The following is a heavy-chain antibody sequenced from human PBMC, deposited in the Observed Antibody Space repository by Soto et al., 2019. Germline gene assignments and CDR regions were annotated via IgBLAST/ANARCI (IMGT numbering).Heavy chain of an antibody. CDR2: IYYSGST. J-gene: IGHJ3*02. CDR1: GGSISSGGYY. CDR3: ATIRGLRVAAFDI. D-gene: IGHD5-12*01. V-gene: IGHV4-31*03. Sequence: TVSGGSISSGGYYWSWIRQHPGKGLEWIGYIYYSGSTYYNPSLKSRVTISVDTSKNQFSLKLSSVTAADTAVYYCATIRGLRVAAFDIWGQGTIVTVSS.